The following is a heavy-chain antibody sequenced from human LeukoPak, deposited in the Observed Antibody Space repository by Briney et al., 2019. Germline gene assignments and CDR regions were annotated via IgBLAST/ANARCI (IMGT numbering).Heavy chain of an antibody. J-gene: IGHJ4*02. CDR2: IKQDGGEK. Sequence: HAGGSLRLSCVDSGITFSRYWMSWVRQAPGKGLEWVANIKQDGGEKYYVDSVKGRFTISRDNAKNSLYLQMNSLRVEDTAVYYCARDGRPLDYWGQGTLVTVSS. CDR1: GITFSRYW. CDR3: ARDGRPLDY. V-gene: IGHV3-7*03.